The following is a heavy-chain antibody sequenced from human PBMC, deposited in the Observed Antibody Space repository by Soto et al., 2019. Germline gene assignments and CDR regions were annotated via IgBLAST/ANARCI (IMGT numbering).Heavy chain of an antibody. CDR2: IKQDGSEK. CDR3: ERELAARPDY. V-gene: IGHV3-7*03. CDR1: GFTFSSYW. D-gene: IGHD6-6*01. J-gene: IGHJ4*02. Sequence: EVQLVESGGGLVQPGGSLRLSCAASGFTFSSYWMSWVCQAPGKGLERVANIKQDGSEKYYVDSVKGRFTISRDNAKNSLDLQMNSRRAEDTAVYYCERELAARPDYWGQGTLVTVSS.